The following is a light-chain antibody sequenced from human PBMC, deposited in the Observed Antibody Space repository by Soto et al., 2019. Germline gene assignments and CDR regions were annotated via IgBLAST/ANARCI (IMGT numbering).Light chain of an antibody. CDR1: QSISSW. CDR2: KAS. Sequence: DIQMTQSPSILSASVGDRVTITCRASQSISSWLAWYQQKPGKAPKLLIYKASTLKSGVPSRFSGSGSGTEFTLTISSLQPDDFATYYCQQSYSTPITFGQGTRLEIK. V-gene: IGKV1-5*03. CDR3: QQSYSTPIT. J-gene: IGKJ5*01.